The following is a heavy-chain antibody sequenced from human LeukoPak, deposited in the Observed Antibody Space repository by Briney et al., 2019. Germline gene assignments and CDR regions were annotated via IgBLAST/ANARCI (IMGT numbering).Heavy chain of an antibody. CDR3: ARSGYYYDSSGYYYFDY. J-gene: IGHJ4*02. D-gene: IGHD3-22*01. V-gene: IGHV4-39*07. CDR1: GGSISGSSSY. CDR2: ILYSGTT. Sequence: SETLSLTCTVSGGSISGSSSYWGWIRQPPGEGLEWIGNILYSGTTYYNPSLKSRVTISVDTSKNLFSLKLSSVTAADTAVYYCARSGYYYDSSGYYYFDYWGQGTLVTVSS.